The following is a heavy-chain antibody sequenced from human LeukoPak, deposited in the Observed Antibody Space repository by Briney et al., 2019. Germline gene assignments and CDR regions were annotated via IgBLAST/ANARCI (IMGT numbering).Heavy chain of an antibody. CDR3: VREWAGGLAAAGTRIEGSY. CDR1: EFNASNYG. D-gene: IGHD6-13*01. Sequence: GGSLRLSCGVSEFNASNYGMSGVRQAPGKGLEWVANIKQDGSQENYVDWGKGRFTISRDNAKNSVYLQMNGLLVEDTAVYYCVREWAGGLAAAGTRIEGSYWGQGTQVIVSS. V-gene: IGHV3-7*01. J-gene: IGHJ4*02. CDR2: IKQDGSQE.